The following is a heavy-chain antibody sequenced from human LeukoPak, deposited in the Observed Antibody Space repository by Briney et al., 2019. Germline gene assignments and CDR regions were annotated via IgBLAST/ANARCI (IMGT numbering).Heavy chain of an antibody. V-gene: IGHV1-2*02. J-gene: IGHJ4*02. CDR2: INPNSGGT. D-gene: IGHD6-19*01. Sequence: GASVKVSCKASGYTFTGYYMHWVRQAPGQGLEWMGWINPNSGGTNYAQKFQGRVTMTRDTSISTAYMELSRLRSDDTAVYYCARGSPGSSGWYFYWGQGTLVTVSS. CDR3: ARGSPGSSGWYFY. CDR1: GYTFTGYY.